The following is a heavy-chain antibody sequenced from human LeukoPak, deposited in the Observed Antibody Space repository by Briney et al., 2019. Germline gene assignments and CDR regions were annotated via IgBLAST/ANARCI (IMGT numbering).Heavy chain of an antibody. CDR1: GFTFSSYG. Sequence: GGSLRLSCAASGFTFSSYGMHWVRQAPGKGLEWVAVIWYDGSNKYYADSVKGRFTISRDNSKNTLYLQMNSPRAEDTAVYYCARIGYSYGAYYYYYGMDVWGQGTTVTVSS. J-gene: IGHJ6*02. CDR3: ARIGYSYGAYYYYYGMDV. CDR2: IWYDGSNK. D-gene: IGHD5-18*01. V-gene: IGHV3-33*01.